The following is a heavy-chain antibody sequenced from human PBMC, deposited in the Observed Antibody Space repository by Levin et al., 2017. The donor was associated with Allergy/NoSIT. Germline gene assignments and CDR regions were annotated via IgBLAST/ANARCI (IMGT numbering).Heavy chain of an antibody. CDR1: GGSVSSSIYY. CDR3: ARVGGGSGIESFGY. D-gene: IGHD6-19*01. CDR2: IFYSGST. V-gene: IGHV4-61*01. Sequence: PSETLSLTCTVSGGSVSSSIYYWSWIRQPPGKGLEWIGHIFYSGSTNYNPSLRSRVTISIDTSKNQFSLKLNSVTAADTAVYYCARVGGGSGIESFGYWGQGTLVTVSS. J-gene: IGHJ4*02.